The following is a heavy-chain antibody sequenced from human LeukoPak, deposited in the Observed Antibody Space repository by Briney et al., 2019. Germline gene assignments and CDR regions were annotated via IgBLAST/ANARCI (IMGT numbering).Heavy chain of an antibody. V-gene: IGHV4-31*03. Sequence: SETLSLTCTVSVGSISSGGYYWSWIRQHPGEGLEWIGYIYYSGSTYYNPSLKSRVTISVDTSKNQFSLKLSSVTAADTAVYYCARALYSSSWFYWFDPWGQGTLVTVSS. CDR2: IYYSGST. CDR1: VGSISSGGYY. D-gene: IGHD6-13*01. J-gene: IGHJ5*02. CDR3: ARALYSSSWFYWFDP.